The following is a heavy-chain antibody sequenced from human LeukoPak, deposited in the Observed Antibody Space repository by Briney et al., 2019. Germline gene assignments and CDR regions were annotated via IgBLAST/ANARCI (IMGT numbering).Heavy chain of an antibody. CDR1: GFTFSSYG. V-gene: IGHV3-30*02. CDR2: IRYDGSNK. D-gene: IGHD1-1*01. Sequence: GGSLRLSCAASGFTFSSYGMHWVRQAPGKGLEWVAFIRYDGSNKYYADSVKGRFTISRDNSKNMLYLQMNSLRAEDTAVYYCAKDGQQNDAVYYYYYMDVWGKGTTVTISS. CDR3: AKDGQQNDAVYYYYYMDV. J-gene: IGHJ6*03.